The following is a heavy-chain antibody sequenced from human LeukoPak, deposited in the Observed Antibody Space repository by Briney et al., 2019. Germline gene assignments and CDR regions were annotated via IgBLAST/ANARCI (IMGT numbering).Heavy chain of an antibody. V-gene: IGHV4-34*01. CDR2: INYSGTT. CDR3: ARQGSGNYLSPVNY. J-gene: IGHJ4*02. D-gene: IGHD1-26*01. Sequence: SETLSLTCAVYGGSFSGYYWGWIRQPPGKGLEWIGSINYSGTTYYNPSLKSRVTISVDTSKNQFSLKLSSVTAADTAVYYCARQGSGNYLSPVNYWGQGTLVTVSS. CDR1: GGSFSGYY.